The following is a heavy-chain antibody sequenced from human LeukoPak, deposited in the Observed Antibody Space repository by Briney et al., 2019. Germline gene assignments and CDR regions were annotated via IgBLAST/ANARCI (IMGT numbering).Heavy chain of an antibody. J-gene: IGHJ4*02. CDR2: INPKSGGT. D-gene: IGHD3-22*01. V-gene: IGHV1-2*02. Sequence: ASVKVSCKASGYTFTGYYMHWVRQAPGQGLEWMGWINPKSGGTNYTQKFQGRVTMTRDTAISTAYMELRRLTSDDTAVYYCARGWAFDFAGYYFALGYWGQGTLVTVSS. CDR1: GYTFTGYY. CDR3: ARGWAFDFAGYYFALGY.